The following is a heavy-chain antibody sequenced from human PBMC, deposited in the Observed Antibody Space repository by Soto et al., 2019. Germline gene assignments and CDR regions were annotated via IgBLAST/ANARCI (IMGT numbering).Heavy chain of an antibody. J-gene: IGHJ3*02. V-gene: IGHV1-24*01. D-gene: IGHD6-13*01. CDR1: GYTLTELS. CDR2: FDPEDGET. CDR3: EVLKQLDSFDI. Sequence: ASVKVSCKVSGYTLTELSMHWVRQAPGKGLEWMGGFDPEDGETIYAQKFQGRVTMTEETSTDTAYMELSSLRSEDTAVYYCEVLKQLDSFDIWGQGTMVTVSS.